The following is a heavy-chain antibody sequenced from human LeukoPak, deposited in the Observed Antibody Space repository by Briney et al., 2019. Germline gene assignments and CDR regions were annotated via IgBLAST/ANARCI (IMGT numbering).Heavy chain of an antibody. J-gene: IGHJ6*03. CDR1: GASMSNYY. V-gene: IGHV4-34*01. CDR2: INHSGST. Sequence: SETLSLTCNVSGASMSNYYWVWIRQPPGKGLEWIGEINHSGSTNYNPSLKSRVTISVDTSKNQFSLKLSSVTAADTAVYYCARRGRYSSGWYYYYYYMDVWGKGTTVTISS. CDR3: ARRGRYSSGWYYYYYYMDV. D-gene: IGHD6-19*01.